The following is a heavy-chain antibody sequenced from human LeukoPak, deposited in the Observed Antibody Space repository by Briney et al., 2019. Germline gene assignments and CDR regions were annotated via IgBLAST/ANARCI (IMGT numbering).Heavy chain of an antibody. J-gene: IGHJ3*02. Sequence: KPSETLSLTCAVSGGSISSYYWSWIRQPPGKGLEWIGYIYYSGSTNYNPSLKSRVTISVDTSKNQFSLKLSSVTAADTAVYYCARDLGLPDAFDIWGQGTMVTVSS. CDR3: ARDLGLPDAFDI. CDR2: IYYSGST. V-gene: IGHV4-59*01. CDR1: GGSISSYY. D-gene: IGHD5-18*01.